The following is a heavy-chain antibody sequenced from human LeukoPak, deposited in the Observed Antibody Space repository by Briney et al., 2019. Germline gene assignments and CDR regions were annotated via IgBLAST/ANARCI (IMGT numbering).Heavy chain of an antibody. CDR1: GFTFSSYA. Sequence: GGSLRLSCAASGFTFSSYAMSWVRQAPGKGLEWVSAISGSGGSTYYADSVKGRFTISRDNSKNTLYLQMNSLRAEDTAVHYCATTAAAINWFDPWGQGTLVTVSS. J-gene: IGHJ5*02. V-gene: IGHV3-23*01. CDR3: ATTAAAINWFDP. D-gene: IGHD2-2*02. CDR2: ISGSGGST.